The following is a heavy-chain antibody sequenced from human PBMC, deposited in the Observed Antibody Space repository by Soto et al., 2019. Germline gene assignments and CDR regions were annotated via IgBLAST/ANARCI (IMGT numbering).Heavy chain of an antibody. CDR2: ISDDGSSK. CDR3: AGADLTVTLSVCDP. J-gene: IGHJ5*02. CDR1: GFIFSSYV. Sequence: QVQLVESGGGVVQPGRSLRLSCAASGFIFSSYVMHWVRQAPGKGLEWVALISDDGSSKYYADYVKGRFTMSRDNSKNTLYLPMNSLSAEDTAGYYFAGADLTVTLSVCDPCGQGTLVTVSS. D-gene: IGHD4-17*01. V-gene: IGHV3-30-3*01.